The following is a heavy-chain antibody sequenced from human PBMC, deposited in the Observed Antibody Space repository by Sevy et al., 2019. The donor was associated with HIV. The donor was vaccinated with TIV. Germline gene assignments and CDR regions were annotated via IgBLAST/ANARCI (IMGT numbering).Heavy chain of an antibody. CDR3: ARLFSCGGDCYYLDY. Sequence: GGSLRLSCAASGFTFSDYDMHWVRQAPGKGLEWMAVMSHDGNYKNHADSVKVRFTISRDNFKNTLYLQMNSLRVEDTAVYFCARLFSCGGDCYYLDYWGQGAPVTVSS. CDR1: GFTFSDYD. D-gene: IGHD2-21*02. J-gene: IGHJ4*02. CDR2: MSHDGNYK. V-gene: IGHV3-30*04.